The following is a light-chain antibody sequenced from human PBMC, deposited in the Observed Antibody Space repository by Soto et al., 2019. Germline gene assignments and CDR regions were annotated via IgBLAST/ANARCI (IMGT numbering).Light chain of an antibody. CDR3: QQYGSSGT. Sequence: EIVMTQSPSALSVSPVGGSTLSCRASQSVSNNYLAWYQQKPGQAPRLLIYGASNRATGIPDRFSGSGSGTDFTLTISRLEPEDFAVYYCQQYGSSGTFGQGTKVDIK. V-gene: IGKV3-20*01. CDR1: QSVSNNY. J-gene: IGKJ1*01. CDR2: GAS.